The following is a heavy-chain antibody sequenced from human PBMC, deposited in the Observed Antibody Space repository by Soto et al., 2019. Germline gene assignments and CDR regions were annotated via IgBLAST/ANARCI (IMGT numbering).Heavy chain of an antibody. Sequence: QVQLVQSGAEVKKPGASVKVSCKASGYTFTSYGISWVRQAPGQGLEWMGWISAYNGNTNYAQKLQGRVTMTTDTPTRAAYTTQRSLRPDDMDVNYCAGDTAHVDGGATMRWFDPWGQGTLVTVSS. V-gene: IGHV1-18*03. CDR1: GYTFTSYG. J-gene: IGHJ5*02. CDR3: AGDTAHVDGGATMRWFDP. D-gene: IGHD5-12*01. CDR2: ISAYNGNT.